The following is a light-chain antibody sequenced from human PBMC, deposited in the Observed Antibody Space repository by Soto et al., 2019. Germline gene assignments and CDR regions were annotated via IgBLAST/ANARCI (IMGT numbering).Light chain of an antibody. Sequence: QSVLTQPPSVSGAPGQRVTISCTGSSSNIGAGYDVHWYQQLPGTAPKLLIYGNSNRPSGVPDRFSGYKSGTSASLAITGLQAEDEADYYCQSYDSSLSAVVFGGGTQLTVL. J-gene: IGLJ2*01. CDR3: QSYDSSLSAVV. V-gene: IGLV1-40*01. CDR1: SSNIGAGYD. CDR2: GNS.